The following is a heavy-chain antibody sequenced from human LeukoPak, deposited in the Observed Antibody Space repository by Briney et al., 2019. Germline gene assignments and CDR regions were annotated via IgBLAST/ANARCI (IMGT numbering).Heavy chain of an antibody. CDR3: AKDTDFWSAHFDY. V-gene: IGHV3-7*03. CDR2: IKQDGSEK. Sequence: GGSLRLSCAASGFTFSSYWMSWVRQAPGKGLEWVANIKQDGSEKYYVDSVKGRFTISRDNAKNSLYLQMNSLRAEDTAVYYCAKDTDFWSAHFDYWGQGTLVTVSS. CDR1: GFTFSSYW. J-gene: IGHJ4*02. D-gene: IGHD3-3*01.